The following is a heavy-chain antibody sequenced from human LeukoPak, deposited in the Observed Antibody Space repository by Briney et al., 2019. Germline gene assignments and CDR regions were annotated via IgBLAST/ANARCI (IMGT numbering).Heavy chain of an antibody. D-gene: IGHD1-26*01. CDR3: ASLWELIGS. J-gene: IGHJ4*02. CDR1: GFTFSSYE. CDR2: ISIDGKTL. V-gene: IGHV3-48*03. Sequence: PGGSLRLSCAASGFTFSSYEMDWVRQAPGKGLEWVSHISIDGKTLHYADSVKGRFTISRDNAKNSVYLQMNSLRVEDTAIYYCASLWELIGSWGQGTLVTVSS.